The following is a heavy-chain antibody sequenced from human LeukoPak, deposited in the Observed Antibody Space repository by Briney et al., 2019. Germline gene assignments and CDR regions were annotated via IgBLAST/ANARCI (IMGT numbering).Heavy chain of an antibody. V-gene: IGHV1-2*02. J-gene: IGHJ6*03. CDR2: INPNSGGT. Sequence: ASVKVSCKASGYTFTGYYIYWVRQAPGQGLEWMGWINPNSGGTNYPQKFQGRVTMTRDTSISTAYMELSGLRSDDTAMYYCARGEKYGAVLYYYMDVWGKGTTVTVSS. CDR3: ARGEKYGAVLYYYMDV. CDR1: GYTFTGYY. D-gene: IGHD2-2*01.